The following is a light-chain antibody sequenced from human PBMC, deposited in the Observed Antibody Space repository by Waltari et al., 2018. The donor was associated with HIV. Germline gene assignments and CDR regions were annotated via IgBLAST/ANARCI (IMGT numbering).Light chain of an antibody. CDR3: QQYDSLPPA. J-gene: IGKJ5*01. Sequence: DIQMTQSPSSLSASVGDRVTITCQASQDIKNYLNWYQQKPGKAPELLIYDASILETGVPSRFSASGSGTHFTFIVSSLQPEDFATYYCQQYDSLPPAFGQGTRLDIK. CDR2: DAS. V-gene: IGKV1-33*01. CDR1: QDIKNY.